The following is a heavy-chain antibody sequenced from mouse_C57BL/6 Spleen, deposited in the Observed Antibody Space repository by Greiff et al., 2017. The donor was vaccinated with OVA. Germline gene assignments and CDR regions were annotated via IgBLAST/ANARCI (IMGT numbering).Heavy chain of an antibody. CDR2: IDPSDSYT. CDR1: GYTFTSYW. CDR3: ARNYGSSYDDY. Sequence: VQLQQPGAELVKPGASVKLSCKASGYTFTSYWMQWVKQRPGQGLEWIGEIDPSDSYTNYNQKFKGKATLTVDTSASTAYRQLSSLTSEDSAVYYCARNYGSSYDDYWGQGTTLTVSS. V-gene: IGHV1-50*01. J-gene: IGHJ2*01. D-gene: IGHD1-1*01.